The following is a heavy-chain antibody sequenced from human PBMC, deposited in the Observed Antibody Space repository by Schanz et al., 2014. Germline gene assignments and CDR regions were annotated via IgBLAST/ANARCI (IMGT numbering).Heavy chain of an antibody. J-gene: IGHJ4*02. CDR3: ARDNRYYLFDY. D-gene: IGHD3-16*02. Sequence: GQLVESGGGVVQPGKSLRLSCAASGFTFSTSTMHWVRQAPGKGLEYVSSISSKGDMTFYGNSVKGRFTISRDNSKNALYLQLGSLSAEDTAVYFCARDNRYYLFDYWGQGALVTVSS. CDR2: ISSKGDMT. V-gene: IGHV3-64*01. CDR1: GFTFSTST.